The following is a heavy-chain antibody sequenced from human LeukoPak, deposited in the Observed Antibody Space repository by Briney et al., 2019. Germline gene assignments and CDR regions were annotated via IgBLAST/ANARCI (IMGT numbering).Heavy chain of an antibody. CDR2: ISRNGGST. V-gene: IGHV3-64*02. CDR3: ARGTAMVTYFDY. D-gene: IGHD5-18*01. CDR1: GFTFSSYA. Sequence: GGSLRLSCAASGFTFSSYAMHWVRQAPGKGLEYVSAISRNGGSTYYADSVKGRFTISRDNSKNTLYLQMGSLRAEDMAVYYCARGTAMVTYFDYWGQGTLVTVSS. J-gene: IGHJ4*02.